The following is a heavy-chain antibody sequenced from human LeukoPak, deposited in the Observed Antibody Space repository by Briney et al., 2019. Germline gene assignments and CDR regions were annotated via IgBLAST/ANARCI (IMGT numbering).Heavy chain of an antibody. J-gene: IGHJ4*02. V-gene: IGHV3-53*01. Sequence: PGGSLRLSSAASGFTVSSNYMSWVRQAPGKGLEWVSIIYRDGTTYYADSVKGRFTISRDNSKNTLYLEMNSLRAEDTAVYYCARDSPANWAQFDYWGQGTLVTVSS. CDR1: GFTVSSNY. CDR3: ARDSPANWAQFDY. D-gene: IGHD7-27*01. CDR2: IYRDGTT.